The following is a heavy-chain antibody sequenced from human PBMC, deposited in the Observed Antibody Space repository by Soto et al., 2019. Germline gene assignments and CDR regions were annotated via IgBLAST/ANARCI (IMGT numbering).Heavy chain of an antibody. Sequence: ASVKVSCKASGYTFTGYYMHWVRQAPGQGLEWMGWINPNSGGTNYAQKFQGRVTMTRDTSISTSYMERSRLRSDDTAVYYCARRHFFGASYSDYFEYWGQGTRVTVSS. V-gene: IGHV1-2*02. CDR2: INPNSGGT. CDR3: ARRHFFGASYSDYFEY. J-gene: IGHJ4*02. CDR1: GYTFTGYY. D-gene: IGHD1-26*01.